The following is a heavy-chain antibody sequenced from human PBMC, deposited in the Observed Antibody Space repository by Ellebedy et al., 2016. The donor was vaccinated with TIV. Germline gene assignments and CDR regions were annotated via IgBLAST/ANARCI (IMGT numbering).Heavy chain of an antibody. CDR2: IDWDDDK. CDR3: ARLDSSSRGGGDYFDY. V-gene: IGHV2-70*01. D-gene: IGHD6-6*01. Sequence: SGPTLVXPTQTLTLTCTFSGFSLSTSGMCVSWIRQPPGKALEWLALIDWDDDKYYSTSLKTRLTISKDTSKNRVVLTMTNMDPVDTATYYCARLDSSSRGGGDYFDYWGQGTLVTVSS. CDR1: GFSLSTSGMC. J-gene: IGHJ4*02.